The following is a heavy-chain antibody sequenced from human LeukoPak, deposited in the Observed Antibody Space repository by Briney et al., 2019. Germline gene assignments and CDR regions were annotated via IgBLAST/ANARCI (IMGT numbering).Heavy chain of an antibody. J-gene: IGHJ4*02. D-gene: IGHD2-8*01. CDR3: ARDRWCTNSVCYTVY. CDR1: GITFSSYS. V-gene: IGHV3-21*06. CDR2: ISSRSSYI. Sequence: GGSLRLSCAASGITFSSYSMHWGRQAPGKGLEWGSSISSRSSYIYYADSVKGRFTITRDNAKNSLYLQMNSLRAEDTAVYYCARDRWCTNSVCYTVYWGQGTLVTVSS.